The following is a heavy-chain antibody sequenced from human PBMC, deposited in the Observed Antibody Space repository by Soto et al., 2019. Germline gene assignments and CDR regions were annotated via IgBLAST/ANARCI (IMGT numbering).Heavy chain of an antibody. CDR2: VSDNGGSRGGT. CDR3: ARAKAVVIAALDI. V-gene: IGHV3-23*01. CDR1: GFMFNNSA. Sequence: EVELLESGGGLVQPGGSLRLSCKASGFMFNNSAMTWVRQAPGQGLQWVASVSDNGGSRGGTYYADSVKGRFTISRDNCKNTLYLQLDSLTGADTAVYYCARAKAVVIAALDIWVQGTMVTVSS. D-gene: IGHD2-21*01. J-gene: IGHJ3*02.